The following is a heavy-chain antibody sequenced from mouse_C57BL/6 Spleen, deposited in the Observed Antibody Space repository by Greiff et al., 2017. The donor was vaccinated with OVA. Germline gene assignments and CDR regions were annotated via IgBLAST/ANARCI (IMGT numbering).Heavy chain of an antibody. CDR1: GFTFSSYA. Sequence: DVQLVESGGGLVKPGGSLKLSCAASGFTFSSYAMSWVRQTPEKRLEWVANISDGGSYTYYPDNVKGRFTISRDNAKNNLYLQMSQLQSDDTAMYYCARDRAPGAQATKLAYWGQGTLVTVSA. V-gene: IGHV5-4*01. CDR2: ISDGGSYT. D-gene: IGHD3-2*02. J-gene: IGHJ3*01. CDR3: ARDRAPGAQATKLAY.